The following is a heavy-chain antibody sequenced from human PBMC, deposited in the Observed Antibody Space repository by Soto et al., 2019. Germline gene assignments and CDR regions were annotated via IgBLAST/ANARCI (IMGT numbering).Heavy chain of an antibody. CDR1: GGSISSGGYS. J-gene: IGHJ5*02. CDR2: IYHSGST. Sequence: SETLSLTCAVSGGSISSGGYSWSWIREPPGKGREWIEYIYHSGSTYYNPSLKSRVTISVDRSKNQFSLKLSSVTAADTAVYYCARDFRYYYGSGTDNWFDPWGQGTLVTVSS. CDR3: ARDFRYYYGSGTDNWFDP. V-gene: IGHV4-30-2*01. D-gene: IGHD3-10*01.